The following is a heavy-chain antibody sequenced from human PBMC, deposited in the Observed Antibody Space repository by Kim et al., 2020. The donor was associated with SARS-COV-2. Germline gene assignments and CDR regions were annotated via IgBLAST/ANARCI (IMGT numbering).Heavy chain of an antibody. Sequence: GGSLRLSCAASGFTFSSHGMHWVQQAPGKGLEWVAFISYDGSSSYYADSVKGRFTISRDNSKNTLYLQINTLRLEDTAMFYCARDGYCGGADCYEGGYWGQGTRVTVS. CDR2: ISYDGSSS. V-gene: IGHV3-30*03. J-gene: IGHJ4*02. D-gene: IGHD2-21*02. CDR1: GFTFSSHG. CDR3: ARDGYCGGADCYEGGY.